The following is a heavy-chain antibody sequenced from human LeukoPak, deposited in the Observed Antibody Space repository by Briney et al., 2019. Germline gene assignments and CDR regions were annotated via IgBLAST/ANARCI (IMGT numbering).Heavy chain of an antibody. CDR3: ARLLDNDISGDPDTFDV. J-gene: IGHJ3*01. CDR1: GGSLRGHY. V-gene: IGHV4-59*11. Sequence: SETLSLPCTVSGGSLRGHYWRWIRQPPGKRLEWIGYVSYTGRTKLHRSLQSQVTISIDPSKSQFSLKLPSVTSAGTAVYSCARLLDNDISGDPDTFDVWGQGTTVIVSS. CDR2: VSYTGRT. D-gene: IGHD3-22*01.